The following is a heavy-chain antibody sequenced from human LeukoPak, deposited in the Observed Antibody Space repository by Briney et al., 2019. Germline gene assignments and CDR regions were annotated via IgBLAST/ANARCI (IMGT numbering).Heavy chain of an antibody. J-gene: IGHJ6*03. Sequence: KPGGSLRLSCAASGFTFSSYGMHWVRQAPGKGLEWVSSISSSSSYIYYADSVKGRFTISRDNAKNSLYLQMNSLRAEDTAVYYCARGPSYQLLSPYYYYYMDVWGKGTTVTVSS. V-gene: IGHV3-21*01. CDR1: GFTFSSYG. CDR2: ISSSSSYI. CDR3: ARGPSYQLLSPYYYYYMDV. D-gene: IGHD2-2*01.